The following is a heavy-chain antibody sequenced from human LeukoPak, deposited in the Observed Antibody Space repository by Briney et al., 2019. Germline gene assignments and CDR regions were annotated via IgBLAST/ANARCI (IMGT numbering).Heavy chain of an antibody. V-gene: IGHV3-7*05. CDR2: IKQDGSEK. J-gene: IGHJ4*02. CDR1: GFSFSSYY. Sequence: GGSLRLSCAASGFSFSSYYMNWVRQAPGKGLEWVANIKQDGSEKYYVDSVKGRFTISRDNAKNSLYLQMNSLRAEDTAVYYCARGLQVCDYWGQGTLVTVSS. CDR3: ARGLQVCDY. D-gene: IGHD2-21*02.